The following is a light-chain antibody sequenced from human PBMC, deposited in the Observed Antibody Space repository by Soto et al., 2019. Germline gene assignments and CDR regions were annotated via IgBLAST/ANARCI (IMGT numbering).Light chain of an antibody. J-gene: IGKJ1*01. V-gene: IGKV1-6*02. CDR1: QDIGTE. CDR3: LQDYNYPRT. CDR2: GTS. Sequence: AIQMTQSPSSLSASVGDRITITCRASQDIGTELVWYQQKPGTAPTLLIYGTSTLQSGVPSRFSGSGSGTEFTLSISSLQPEDFATYFCLQDYNYPRTFGQGTRVESK.